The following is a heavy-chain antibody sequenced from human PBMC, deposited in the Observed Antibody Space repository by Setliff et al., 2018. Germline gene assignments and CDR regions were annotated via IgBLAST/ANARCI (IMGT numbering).Heavy chain of an antibody. Sequence: GGSLRLSCAASGFTFSGSAVYWVRQASGRGLEWVGRIRSKADSYATAYAASVKARFTISRDDSKNTAHLQVNSLKTEDTAVYYCAITMTTGVDFFDYWGQGTLVTVSS. V-gene: IGHV3-73*01. CDR3: AITMTTGVDFFDY. CDR1: GFTFSGSA. J-gene: IGHJ4*02. D-gene: IGHD4-17*01. CDR2: IRSKADSYAT.